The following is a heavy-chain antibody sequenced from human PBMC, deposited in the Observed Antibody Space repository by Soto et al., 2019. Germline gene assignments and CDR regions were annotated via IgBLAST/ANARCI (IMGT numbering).Heavy chain of an antibody. V-gene: IGHV4-34*01. CDR2: INHSGST. D-gene: IGHD2-2*01. Sequence: QVQLQQWGAGLLKPSETLSLTCAVYGGSFSGYYWSWIRQPPGKGLEWIWEINHSGSTNYNPSLTNRLTLSVDTSNDQFSLQLSSVSAGGTDVYYCASHPPAASSWGPGTLVNVSS. J-gene: IGHJ5*01. CDR3: ASHPPAASS. CDR1: GGSFSGYY.